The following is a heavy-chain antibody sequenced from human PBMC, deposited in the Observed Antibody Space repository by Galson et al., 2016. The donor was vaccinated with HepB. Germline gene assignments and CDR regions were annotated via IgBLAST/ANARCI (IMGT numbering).Heavy chain of an antibody. Sequence: SLRLSCAASGFSLEAYWMTWVRQAPGKGLEWVANIKQDGSLRYYVDSVKGRFTISRDNAKNSLYPQMNSLRAEDTAVYYCAREFGPDVWGQGTTVTVSS. CDR1: GFSLEAYW. CDR2: IKQDGSLR. J-gene: IGHJ6*02. V-gene: IGHV3-7*04. CDR3: AREFGPDV. D-gene: IGHD3-16*01.